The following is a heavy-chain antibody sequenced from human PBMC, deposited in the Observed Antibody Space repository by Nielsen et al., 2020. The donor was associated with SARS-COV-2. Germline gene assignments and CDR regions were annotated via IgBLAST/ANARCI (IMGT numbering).Heavy chain of an antibody. D-gene: IGHD5-12*01. Sequence: GESLKISCAASGFTFGSSWMHWVRQAPGKGLVWVSRINSDGRTTTYADSVKGRFTISRDNAKNTLYLQMNSLRAEDTAVYYCARDGRQSGYDERSWFDTWGQGTLVTVSS. CDR1: GFTFGSSW. CDR3: ARDGRQSGYDERSWFDT. V-gene: IGHV3-74*01. J-gene: IGHJ5*02. CDR2: INSDGRTT.